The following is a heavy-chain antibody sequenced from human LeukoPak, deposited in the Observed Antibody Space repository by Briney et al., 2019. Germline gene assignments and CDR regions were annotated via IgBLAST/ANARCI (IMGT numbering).Heavy chain of an antibody. J-gene: IGHJ6*03. D-gene: IGHD6-19*01. CDR3: AKVTPGYSSGWYEFYYYYYYYMDV. CDR1: GFTFSSYG. CDR2: ISGSGGST. Sequence: PGGSLRLSCAASGFTFSSYGMSWVRQAPGKGLEWVSAISGSGGSTYYADSVKGRFTISRDNSKNTLYLQMNSLRAEDTAVYYCAKVTPGYSSGWYEFYYYYYYYMDVWGKGTTVTISS. V-gene: IGHV3-23*01.